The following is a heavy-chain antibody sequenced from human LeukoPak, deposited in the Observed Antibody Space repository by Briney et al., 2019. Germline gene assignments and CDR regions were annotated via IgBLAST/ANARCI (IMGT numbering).Heavy chain of an antibody. CDR1: GGSISSGGYY. CDR2: IYHSGTT. D-gene: IGHD6-13*01. CDR3: ARAGPASAGLSLDY. V-gene: IGHV4-30-2*01. J-gene: IGHJ4*02. Sequence: PSETLSLTCTVSGGSISSGGYYWSWIRQPPGKGLEWIGYIYHSGTTYYNASLKSRVTISVDTSKNQFSLQLTSVTAADTAVYYCARAGPASAGLSLDYWGQGTLVTVSS.